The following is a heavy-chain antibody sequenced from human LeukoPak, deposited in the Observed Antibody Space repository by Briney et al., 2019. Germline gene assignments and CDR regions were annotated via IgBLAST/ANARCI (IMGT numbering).Heavy chain of an antibody. CDR3: ARGICSGGACLFGSWSAP. CDR2: IYYSGST. CDR1: GGSITSGSYY. V-gene: IGHV4-39*02. J-gene: IGHJ5*02. D-gene: IGHD2-15*01. Sequence: SETLSLTCTVSGGSITSGSYYWGWIRQPPGKWLEWIGSIYYSGSTYYNPSLKSRVNISVDTSNKLFSLKLSSVTAADTAGYYCARGICSGGACLFGSWSAPWGQ.